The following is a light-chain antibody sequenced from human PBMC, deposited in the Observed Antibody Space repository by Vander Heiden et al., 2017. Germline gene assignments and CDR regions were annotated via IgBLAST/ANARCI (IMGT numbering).Light chain of an antibody. V-gene: IGKV1-8*01. CDR3: QQYYSYPPT. CDR1: QGISSY. CDR2: AAS. J-gene: IGKJ2*01. Sequence: AIRMTQSPSSLSASTGDRVTITCRASQGISSYLAWYQQKPGKAPKLLIYAASTLQSGVPSRFSGSGSGTDFTLTISCLQSEDFATYSCQQYYSYPPTFGQGTKQEIQ.